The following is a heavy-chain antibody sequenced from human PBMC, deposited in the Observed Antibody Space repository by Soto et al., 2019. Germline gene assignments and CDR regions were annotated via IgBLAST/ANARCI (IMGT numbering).Heavy chain of an antibody. CDR1: GFSFSSYA. D-gene: IGHD3-10*01. CDR2: ISGSGGST. V-gene: IGHV3-23*01. CDR3: ARVQGELGSSNWFDP. J-gene: IGHJ5*02. Sequence: GGSLRLSCAASGFSFSSYAMSWFRQAPGKGLEWVSAISGSGGSTYYADSVKGRFTISRDNSKNTLYLQMNSLRAEDTAVYYCARVQGELGSSNWFDPWGQGTLVTVSS.